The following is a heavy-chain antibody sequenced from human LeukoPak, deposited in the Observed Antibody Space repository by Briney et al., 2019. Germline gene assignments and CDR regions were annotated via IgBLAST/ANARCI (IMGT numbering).Heavy chain of an antibody. V-gene: IGHV3-23*01. D-gene: IGHD1-26*01. CDR2: ISGSGTNT. Sequence: PGGSLRLSCAASGFTFRSYAMSWVRQAPGKGLEWVSIISGSGTNTYYADSVKGRFTISRDNSQNTLYLQMNSLRAEDTAVYYCAKDVVGAANWFDPWGQGTLVTVSS. CDR1: GFTFRSYA. CDR3: AKDVVGAANWFDP. J-gene: IGHJ5*02.